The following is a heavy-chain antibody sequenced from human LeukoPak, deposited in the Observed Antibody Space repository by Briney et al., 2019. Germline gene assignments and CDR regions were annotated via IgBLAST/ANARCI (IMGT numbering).Heavy chain of an antibody. D-gene: IGHD3-10*01. V-gene: IGHV3-7*01. Sequence: GGPLRLSCAASGFTFSSYSMNWVRQAPGKGLEWVANINQDGSEIYYVDSVKGRFTISRDNAKNSLYLQMNSLRAEDTAVYYCARDLLLWFGELLGRDAFDIWGQGTMVTVSS. CDR2: INQDGSEI. J-gene: IGHJ3*02. CDR3: ARDLLLWFGELLGRDAFDI. CDR1: GFTFSSYS.